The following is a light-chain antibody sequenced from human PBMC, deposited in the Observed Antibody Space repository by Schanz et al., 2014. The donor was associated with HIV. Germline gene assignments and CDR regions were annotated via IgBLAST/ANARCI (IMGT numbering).Light chain of an antibody. CDR2: QAS. V-gene: IGKV1-5*03. CDR1: QNIGKW. Sequence: DVQMTQSPSTLSASVGDRVTITCRASQNIGKWLTWYQQKPGKAPNLLIYQASTRKSGVPPTFSGSGSGTEFTLTISSLQPEDFATYYCQQSYSTPWTFGQGTKVEIK. CDR3: QQSYSTPWT. J-gene: IGKJ1*01.